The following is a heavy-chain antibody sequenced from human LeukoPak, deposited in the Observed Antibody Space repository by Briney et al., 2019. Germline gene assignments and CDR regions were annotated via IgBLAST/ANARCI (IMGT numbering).Heavy chain of an antibody. V-gene: IGHV3-30*01. D-gene: IGHD1-14*01. CDR3: ARGPSITTVSYFQY. J-gene: IGHJ4*02. Sequence: GRSLRLSCAASGFTFSSYVMHWVRQAPGKGLEWVAVISYGGGNTNHGDSVKGQFTISRDNLKNTLYLQMNSLSPEDTAVYYCARGPSITTVSYFQYWGQGILVTVSS. CDR1: GFTFSSYV. CDR2: ISYGGGNT.